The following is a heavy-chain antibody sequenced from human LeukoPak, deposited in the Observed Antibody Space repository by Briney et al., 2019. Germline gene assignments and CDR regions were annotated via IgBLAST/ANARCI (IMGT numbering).Heavy chain of an antibody. J-gene: IGHJ4*02. Sequence: GGSLRLSCAASRFTFDSYAMSWVRQAPGKGLAWVSTISGTGFDTYYADSVKGRFTISRDNSKNTLYLQMNSLRAEDTAVFYCAKATNMYSSSPFDYWGQGTLVTVSS. V-gene: IGHV3-23*01. CDR1: RFTFDSYA. CDR3: AKATNMYSSSPFDY. CDR2: ISGTGFDT. D-gene: IGHD6-6*01.